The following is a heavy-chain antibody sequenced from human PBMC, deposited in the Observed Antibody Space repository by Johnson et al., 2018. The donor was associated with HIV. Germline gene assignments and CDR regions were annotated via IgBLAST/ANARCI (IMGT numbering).Heavy chain of an antibody. CDR2: LGTAGDT. V-gene: IGHV3-13*01. Sequence: VQLVESGGGLVQPGGSLRLSCAASGFTFSSYGMHWVRQATGKGLEWVSALGTAGDTYYPGSVKGRFTISRENAKNSLYLQLNSLRAWDTAVYYCARGGAAAGTNAYDIWGQGTSVTVSS. J-gene: IGHJ3*02. CDR3: ARGGAAAGTNAYDI. CDR1: GFTFSSYG. D-gene: IGHD6-13*01.